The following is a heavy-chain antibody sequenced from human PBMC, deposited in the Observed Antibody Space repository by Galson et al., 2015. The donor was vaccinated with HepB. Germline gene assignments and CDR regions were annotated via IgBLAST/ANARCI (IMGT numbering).Heavy chain of an antibody. Sequence: QSGAEVTKPGESLRISCKGSGYSFTSYWISWVRQMPGKGLEWMGRIDPSDSYTNYSPSFQGHVTISADKSISTAYLQWSSLKASDTAMYYCARQGYSSSWYPTDHFDYWGQGTPVTVSS. CDR1: GYSFTSYW. CDR2: IDPSDSYT. V-gene: IGHV5-10-1*01. D-gene: IGHD6-13*01. CDR3: ARQGYSSSWYPTDHFDY. J-gene: IGHJ4*02.